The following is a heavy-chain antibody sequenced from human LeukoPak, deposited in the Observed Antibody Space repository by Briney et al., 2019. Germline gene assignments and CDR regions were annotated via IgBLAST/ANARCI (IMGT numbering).Heavy chain of an antibody. CDR2: ISSTGDNT. CDR1: GFSFSNYG. V-gene: IGHV3-23*01. CDR3: ARSLKWNLVSFDY. Sequence: GGSLRLSCAASGFSFSNYGMDWVRQAPGKGLEWVSVISSTGDNTFYRDSVKARFTITRDISKNTLYLQMTSLRADDTAVYYCARSLKWNLVSFDYWGRGTPVTVSS. D-gene: IGHD1-1*01. J-gene: IGHJ4*02.